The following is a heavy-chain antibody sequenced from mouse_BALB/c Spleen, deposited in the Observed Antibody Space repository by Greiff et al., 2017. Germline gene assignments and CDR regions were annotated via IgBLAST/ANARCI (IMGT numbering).Heavy chain of an antibody. V-gene: IGHV1S81*02. CDR1: GYTFTSYY. CDR2: INPSNGGT. Sequence: VQLQQPGAELVKPGASVKLSCKASGYTFTSYYMYWVKQRPGQGLEWIGGINPSNGGTNFNEKFKSKATLTVDKSSSTAYMQLSSLTSEDSAVYYCTRGYSYYYAMDYWGQGTSVTVSS. CDR3: TRGYSYYYAMDY. J-gene: IGHJ4*01. D-gene: IGHD2-3*01.